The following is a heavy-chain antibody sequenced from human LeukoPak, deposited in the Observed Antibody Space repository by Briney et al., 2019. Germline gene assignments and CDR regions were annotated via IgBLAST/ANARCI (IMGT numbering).Heavy chain of an antibody. CDR2: ISAYNCNT. D-gene: IGHD3-22*01. V-gene: IGHV1-18*01. J-gene: IGHJ4*02. CDR1: GYTFTSYG. CDR3: ASGLVRSGYKGGQYYFDY. Sequence: ASVKVSCKASGYTFTSYGISWVRQAPGQGLEWMGLISAYNCNTNYAQKLQGRVTVTTDTSTSTAYMELRSLRSDDTAVYYCASGLVRSGYKGGQYYFDYWGQGTLVTVSS.